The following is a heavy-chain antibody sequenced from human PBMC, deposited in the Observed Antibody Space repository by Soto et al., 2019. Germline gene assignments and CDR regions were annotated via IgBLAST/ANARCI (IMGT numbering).Heavy chain of an antibody. Sequence: QVQLQESGPGLVKPSETLSLTCTVSGGSISSSTYYWGWIRQPPGKGLEWIGFIYYSGSAYYNPSLKSRVTISIHTPKHQCPLKLTSVTAADTAVFYCARHGVDYGDYASYYYYGMDVWGRGTTVTVSS. CDR1: GGSISSSTYY. D-gene: IGHD4-17*01. V-gene: IGHV4-39*01. CDR3: ARHGVDYGDYASYYYYGMDV. CDR2: IYYSGSA. J-gene: IGHJ6*02.